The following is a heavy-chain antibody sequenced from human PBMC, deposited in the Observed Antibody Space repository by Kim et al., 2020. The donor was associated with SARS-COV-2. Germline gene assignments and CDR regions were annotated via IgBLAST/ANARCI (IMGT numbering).Heavy chain of an antibody. J-gene: IGHJ2*01. D-gene: IGHD2-8*02. Sequence: DSVKGRLTISRDNSKNTLYLQMNSLRAEDTAVYYCAKGGIDTRGQSYFDLWGHGTLVTVSS. CDR3: AKGGIDTRGQSYFDL. V-gene: IGHV3-23*01.